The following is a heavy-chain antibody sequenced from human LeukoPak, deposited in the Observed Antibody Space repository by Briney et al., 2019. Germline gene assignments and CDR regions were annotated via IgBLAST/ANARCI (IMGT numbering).Heavy chain of an antibody. D-gene: IGHD6-13*01. Sequence: GGSLRLSYAASGFIFSNDWMSWVRQAPGKGLEWVASIKQDGSEKYYVDSVKGRFTISRDNAKNSLYLQMNTLRAEDTAVYYCLRDRGYIPYDWWGQGTLVTVSS. J-gene: IGHJ4*02. CDR1: GFIFSNDW. CDR2: IKQDGSEK. V-gene: IGHV3-7*01. CDR3: LRDRGYIPYDW.